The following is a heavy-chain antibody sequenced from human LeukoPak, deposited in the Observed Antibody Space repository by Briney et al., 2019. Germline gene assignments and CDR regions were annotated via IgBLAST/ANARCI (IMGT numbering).Heavy chain of an antibody. CDR1: GFTFSSYG. CDR3: AKDRSSSGDYYFDY. J-gene: IGHJ4*02. Sequence: GGSLRLSCAASGFTFSSYGVHWVRQAPGKGLEWVAVISYDGSDKYYADSVKGRFTISRDNSKNTLYLQMNSLRAEDTAVYYCAKDRSSSGDYYFDYWGQGTLVTVSS. V-gene: IGHV3-30*18. D-gene: IGHD3-22*01. CDR2: ISYDGSDK.